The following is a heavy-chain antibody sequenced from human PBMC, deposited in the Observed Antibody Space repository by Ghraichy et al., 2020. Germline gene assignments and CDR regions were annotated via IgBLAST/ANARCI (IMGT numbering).Heavy chain of an antibody. CDR2: IYYSGST. CDR1: GGSISSGGYY. J-gene: IGHJ6*02. Sequence: SETLSLTCTVSGGSISSGGYYWSWIRQHPGKGLEWIGYIYYSGSTYYNPSLKSRVTISVDTSKNQFSLKLSSVTAADTAVYYCARGGYCSGGSCYWAGYYYYYYGMDVWGQGTTVTVSS. V-gene: IGHV4-31*03. D-gene: IGHD2-15*01. CDR3: ARGGYCSGGSCYWAGYYYYYYGMDV.